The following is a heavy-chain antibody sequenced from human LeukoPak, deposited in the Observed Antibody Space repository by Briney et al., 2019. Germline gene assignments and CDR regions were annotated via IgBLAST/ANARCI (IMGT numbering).Heavy chain of an antibody. J-gene: IGHJ4*02. V-gene: IGHV3-21*04. CDR2: ISSGSSAI. D-gene: IGHD1-26*01. CDR1: GFTFTTYS. Sequence: PGGSLRLSCEASGFTFTTYSMTWVRQAPGKGLEWVSIISSGSSAIFSADALKGRFTISRDNAKNSLYLQMNSLRAEDTAVYYCARRRDSGNLQHFDYWGQGTLVTVSS. CDR3: ARRRDSGNLQHFDY.